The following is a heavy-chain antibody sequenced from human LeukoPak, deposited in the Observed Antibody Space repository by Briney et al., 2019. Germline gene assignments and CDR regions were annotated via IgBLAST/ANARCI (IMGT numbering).Heavy chain of an antibody. CDR2: INPSGGST. V-gene: IGHV1-46*01. J-gene: IGHJ4*02. CDR3: ARDHPLGTFDY. CDR1: AYTFTNYG. D-gene: IGHD1-14*01. Sequence: ASVKVSCKTSAYTFTNYGISWVRQAPGQGLEWMGIINPSGGSTSYAQKFQGRVTMTRDTSTSTVYMELSSLRSEDTAVYYCARDHPLGTFDYWGQGTLVTVSS.